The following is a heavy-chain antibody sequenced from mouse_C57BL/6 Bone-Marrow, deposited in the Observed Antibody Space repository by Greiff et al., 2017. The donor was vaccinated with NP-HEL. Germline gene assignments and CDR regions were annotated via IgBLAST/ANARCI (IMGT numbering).Heavy chain of an antibody. V-gene: IGHV1-42*01. Sequence: VQLQQSGPELVKPGASVKISCKASGYSFTGYYMNWVKQSPEKSLEWIGEINPSTGGTTYNQKFKDKATLTVNKSSSTAYMQLNSQTSEDSAVYYYARQRNRRCFAYWGQGTLVTVSA. J-gene: IGHJ3*01. CDR2: INPSTGGT. CDR3: ARQRNRRCFAY. CDR1: GYSFTGYY. D-gene: IGHD2-1*01.